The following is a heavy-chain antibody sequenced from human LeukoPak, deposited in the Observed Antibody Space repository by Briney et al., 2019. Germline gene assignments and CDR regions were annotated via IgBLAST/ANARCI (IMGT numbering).Heavy chain of an antibody. CDR1: GFTLSSAW. D-gene: IGHD2-15*01. CDR2: ISGSGGST. V-gene: IGHV3-23*01. J-gene: IGHJ4*02. Sequence: GGSLRLSCAASGFTLSSAWMSWVRQAPGKGLEWVSAISGSGGSTYYADSVKGRFTISRDNSKNTLYLQMNSLRAEDTAVYYCAKSVVVAATLWFDYWGQGTLVTVSS. CDR3: AKSVVVAATLWFDY.